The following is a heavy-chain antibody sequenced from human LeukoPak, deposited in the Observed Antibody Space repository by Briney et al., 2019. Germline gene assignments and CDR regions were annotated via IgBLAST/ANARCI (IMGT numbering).Heavy chain of an antibody. D-gene: IGHD5-18*01. CDR3: ARDADRIQLWLETSRYYFDY. J-gene: IGHJ4*02. V-gene: IGHV4-59*12. CDR2: IYYSGST. CDR1: GGSISSYY. Sequence: SETLSLTCTVSGGSISSYYWSWIRQPPGKGLEWIGYIYYSGSTNYNPSLKSRVTISVDTSKNQFSLKLSSVTAADTAVYYCARDADRIQLWLETSRYYFDYWGQGTLVTVSS.